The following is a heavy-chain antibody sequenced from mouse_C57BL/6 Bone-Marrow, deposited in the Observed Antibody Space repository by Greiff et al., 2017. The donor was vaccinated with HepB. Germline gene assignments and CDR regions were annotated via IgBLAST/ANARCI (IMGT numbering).Heavy chain of an antibody. CDR1: GYAFSSSW. V-gene: IGHV1-82*01. CDR2: IYPGDGDT. CDR3: ASSTVVASYWYFDV. Sequence: VQLQQSGPELVKPGASVKISCKASGYAFSSSWMNWVKQRPGKGLEWIGRIYPGDGDTNYNGKFKGKATLTADKSSSTAYMQLSSLTSEDSAVYFCASSTVVASYWYFDVWGTGTTVTVSS. D-gene: IGHD1-1*01. J-gene: IGHJ1*03.